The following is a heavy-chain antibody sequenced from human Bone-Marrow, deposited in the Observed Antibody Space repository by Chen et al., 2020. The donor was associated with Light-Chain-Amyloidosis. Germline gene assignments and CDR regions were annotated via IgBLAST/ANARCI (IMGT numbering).Heavy chain of an antibody. V-gene: IGHV1-8*01. D-gene: IGHD3-22*01. CDR1: GYTFTSFD. CDR3: ARTGTSGYFYYR. CDR2: MNPNNGAT. J-gene: IGHJ4*02. Sequence: QVQLVQSGAEVKKPGSSVKVSCKASGYTFTSFDINWVRQAPGQGLEWVGWMNPNNGATNYAQKFQGRATMTRNTSISTAYLELSSLRSEDTAMYYCARTGTSGYFYYRWGQGTLVTASS.